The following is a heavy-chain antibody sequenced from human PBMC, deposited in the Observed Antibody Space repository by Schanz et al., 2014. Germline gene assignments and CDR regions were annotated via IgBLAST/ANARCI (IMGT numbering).Heavy chain of an antibody. CDR1: GFTFSSHW. CDR3: ARVKYCTITRCYRTETEGIYYMDV. J-gene: IGHJ6*03. Sequence: EVQLVESGGGVVQPGRSLRLSCAASGFTFSSHWMHWVRQDPGKGLVWVARINSVGSNTDYADSVKGRFTISRDNSKNTLYLQMKSLRAEDTAVYYCARVKYCTITRCYRTETEGIYYMDVWGKGTTVTVS. V-gene: IGHV3-74*02. D-gene: IGHD2-2*01. CDR2: INSVGSNT.